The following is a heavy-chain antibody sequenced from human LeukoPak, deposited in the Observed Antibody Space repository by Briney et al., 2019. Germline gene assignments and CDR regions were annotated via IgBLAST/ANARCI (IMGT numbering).Heavy chain of an antibody. V-gene: IGHV3-21*01. CDR2: ISSSSSYI. CDR1: GFTFSSYS. J-gene: IGHJ6*02. CDR3: ARAADNCSSTSCYYYYGMDV. Sequence: PGGSLSLSCAASGFTFSSYSMNWVRQAPGKGLEWVSSISSSSSYIYYADSVKGRFTISRDNAKNSLYLQMNSLRAEDTAVYYCARAADNCSSTSCYYYYGMDVWGQGTTVTVSS. D-gene: IGHD2-2*01.